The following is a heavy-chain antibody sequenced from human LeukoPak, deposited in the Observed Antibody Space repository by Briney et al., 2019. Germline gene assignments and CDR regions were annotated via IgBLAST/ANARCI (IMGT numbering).Heavy chain of an antibody. V-gene: IGHV4-34*01. J-gene: IGHJ6*02. Sequence: PSETLSLTCAVYGGSFSGYYWSWIRQPPGKGLEWIGEINHSGSTNYNPSLKSRVTISVDTSKNQFSLKVSSVTAADTAVYYCARGVYYYGSIYYYYAMDVWGQGTTVTVSS. CDR2: INHSGST. CDR1: GGSFSGYY. D-gene: IGHD3-10*01. CDR3: ARGVYYYGSIYYYYAMDV.